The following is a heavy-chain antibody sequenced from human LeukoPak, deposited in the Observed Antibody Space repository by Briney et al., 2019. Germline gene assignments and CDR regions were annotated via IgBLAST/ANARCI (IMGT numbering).Heavy chain of an antibody. J-gene: IGHJ4*02. D-gene: IGHD6-19*01. V-gene: IGHV6-1*01. CDR2: TYYRSKWYN. Sequence: SQTLSLTCAISGDSVSSNSAAWNWIRQSPSRGLEWLGRTYYRSKWYNDYAVSVKSRITINPDTSKNQFSLQLNSVTPEDTAVNYCARSLLGAVAGTIAYFDYWGQGTLVTVSS. CDR3: ARSLLGAVAGTIAYFDY. CDR1: GDSVSSNSAA.